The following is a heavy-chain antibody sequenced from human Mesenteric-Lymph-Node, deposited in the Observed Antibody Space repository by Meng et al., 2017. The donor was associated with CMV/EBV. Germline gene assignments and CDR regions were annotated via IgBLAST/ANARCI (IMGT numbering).Heavy chain of an antibody. V-gene: IGHV3-66*01. J-gene: IGHJ4*02. D-gene: IGHD3-10*01. CDR3: TGDSVSNPNLDY. Sequence: VRLGASGARLLQPGESLGVSSAVSGFNVRYNDMSWVRQAPGKGLELVCIIYRGDNTYYIDSVRDRFTVSRDNSKNTMYLQMNSLRVEGTAVYYCTGDSVSNPNLDYWGQGTLVTVSS. CDR2: IYRGDNT. CDR1: GFNVRYND.